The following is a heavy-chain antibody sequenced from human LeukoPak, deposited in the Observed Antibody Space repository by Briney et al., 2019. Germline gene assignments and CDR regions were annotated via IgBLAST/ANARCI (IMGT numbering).Heavy chain of an antibody. CDR2: INHSGST. J-gene: IGHJ4*02. CDR1: GGPFSGYY. V-gene: IGHV4-34*01. D-gene: IGHD3-22*01. CDR3: ARLDSSGYSRPNFDY. Sequence: SETLSLTCAVNGGPFSGYYWSWICQPPGKGLEWIGEINHSGSTNYNPSLKSRVTTSVDTSKNQFSLKLSSVTAADTAVYYCARLDSSGYSRPNFDYWGQGTLVTVSS.